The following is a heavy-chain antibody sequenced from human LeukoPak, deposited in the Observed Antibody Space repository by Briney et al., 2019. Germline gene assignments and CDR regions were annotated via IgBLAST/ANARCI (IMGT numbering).Heavy chain of an antibody. Sequence: GGSLRLSCAASGFTVRTNYMSWVRQAPGKGLEWVSVLYSGGNTYYADSVKGRFTIPRDDSKNTLYLQMSSLRVEDTAVYYCARVGSGDIYGYGDYWGQGTLVTVSS. D-gene: IGHD5-18*01. J-gene: IGHJ4*02. CDR2: LYSGGNT. V-gene: IGHV3-66*01. CDR1: GFTVRTNY. CDR3: ARVGSGDIYGYGDY.